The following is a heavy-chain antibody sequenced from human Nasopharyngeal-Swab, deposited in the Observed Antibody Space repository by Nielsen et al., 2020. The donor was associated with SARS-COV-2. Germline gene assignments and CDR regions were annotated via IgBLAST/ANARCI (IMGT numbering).Heavy chain of an antibody. V-gene: IGHV1-8*01. D-gene: IGHD3-16*02. CDR3: ARDNYDYVWGSYRRFDY. Sequence: WVRQAPGQGLEWMGWMNPNSGNTGYAQKFQGRVTMTRNTSISTAYMELSSLRSEDTAVYYCARDNYDYVWGSYRRFDYWGQGTLVTVSS. CDR2: MNPNSGNT. J-gene: IGHJ4*02.